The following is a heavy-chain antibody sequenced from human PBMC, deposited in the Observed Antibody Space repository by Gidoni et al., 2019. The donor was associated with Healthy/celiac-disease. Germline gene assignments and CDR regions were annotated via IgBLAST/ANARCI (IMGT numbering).Heavy chain of an antibody. CDR2: ISYDGSNK. J-gene: IGHJ4*02. V-gene: IGHV3-30-3*01. D-gene: IGHD2-21*02. CDR1: GFTFSRYA. CDR3: ARDLRPYCGGDCYPSGD. Sequence: QVQLVESGGGVVQPGRSLRLSCAASGFTFSRYAMHWVRQAPGKGLEWVAVISYDGSNKYYADSVKGRFTISRDNSKNTLYLQMNSLRAEDTAVYYCARDLRPYCGGDCYPSGDWGQGTLVTVSS.